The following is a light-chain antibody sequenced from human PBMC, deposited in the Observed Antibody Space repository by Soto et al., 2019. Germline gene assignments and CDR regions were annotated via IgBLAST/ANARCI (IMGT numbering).Light chain of an antibody. V-gene: IGLV2-8*01. CDR2: EVS. J-gene: IGLJ1*01. Sequence: QSALTQPPSASGSPGQSVTISCTGTSSDVGGYNYVSWYQQHPGKAPKLMIYEVSKRPSGVPDRFSGSKSDNTASLTVSGLQAEDEADYYCLLYYGGSYVFGAGTKLTVL. CDR1: SSDVGGYNY. CDR3: LLYYGGSYV.